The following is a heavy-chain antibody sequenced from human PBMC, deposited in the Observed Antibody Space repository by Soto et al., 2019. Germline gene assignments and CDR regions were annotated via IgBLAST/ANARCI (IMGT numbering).Heavy chain of an antibody. Sequence: GGSLRLSCAASGFTFSNHAMSWVRQAPGKGLEWVSGISDSGGLTYYADPVKGRFSMSRDNSKNTLYLQMKNLRAEDTAVYFCAKRQGIGAAAKNFDFWGQGTLVTVSS. CDR1: GFTFSNHA. CDR2: ISDSGGLT. D-gene: IGHD6-13*01. V-gene: IGHV3-23*01. CDR3: AKRQGIGAAAKNFDF. J-gene: IGHJ4*02.